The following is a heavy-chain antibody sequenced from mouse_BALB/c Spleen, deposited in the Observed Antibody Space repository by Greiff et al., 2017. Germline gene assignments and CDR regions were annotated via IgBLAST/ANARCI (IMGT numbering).Heavy chain of an antibody. V-gene: IGHV5-17*02. D-gene: IGHD1-1*01. CDR2: ISSGSSTI. Sequence: EVQVVESGGGLVQPGGSRKLSCAASGFTFSSFGMHWVRQAPEKGLEWVAYISSGSSTIYYADTVKGRFTISRDNPKNTLFLQMTSLRSEDTAMYYCAKGSSYGYFDVWGAGTTVTVSS. J-gene: IGHJ1*01. CDR3: AKGSSYGYFDV. CDR1: GFTFSSFG.